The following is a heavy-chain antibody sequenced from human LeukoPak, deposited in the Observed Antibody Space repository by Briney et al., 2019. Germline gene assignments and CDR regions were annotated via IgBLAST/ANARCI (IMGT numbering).Heavy chain of an antibody. Sequence: ASVKVSCKASGGTFSSYAISWVRQAPGQGLEWMGGIIPIFGTANYAQKFQGRVTITADKSTSTAYMELSSLRSEDTAVYYCARVYAAGLWGTREIGVHMDVWGKGTTVTVSS. D-gene: IGHD3-16*01. CDR3: ARVYAAGLWGTREIGVHMDV. CDR1: GGTFSSYA. V-gene: IGHV1-69*06. CDR2: IIPIFGTA. J-gene: IGHJ6*03.